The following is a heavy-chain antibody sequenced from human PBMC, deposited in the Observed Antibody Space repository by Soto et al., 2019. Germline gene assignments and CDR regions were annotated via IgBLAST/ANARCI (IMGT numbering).Heavy chain of an antibody. CDR1: GFTFSSYS. J-gene: IGHJ5*02. CDR3: AREGRAYIWFDP. V-gene: IGHV3-48*02. D-gene: IGHD1-20*01. Sequence: GGSLRLSCAASGFTFSSYSMNWVRQAPGKGLEWVSYISSSTIYYADSVKGRFTISRDNAKNSLYLQMNSLRDEDTAVYYCAREGRAYIWFDPWGQGTLVTVSS. CDR2: ISSSTI.